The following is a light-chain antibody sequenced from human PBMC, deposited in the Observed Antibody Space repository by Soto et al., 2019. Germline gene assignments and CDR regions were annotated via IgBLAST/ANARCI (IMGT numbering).Light chain of an antibody. CDR3: SSYTSSSLGVV. CDR2: DVS. J-gene: IGLJ2*01. Sequence: QSVLTQPASVSGSPGQSITISCTGTSSDVGGYNYVPWYQQYPGKAPKLMIYDVSGRPSGVSNRFSGSKSGNTASLTISGLQAEDEADYYCSSYTSSSLGVVFGGGTKVTVL. V-gene: IGLV2-14*03. CDR1: SSDVGGYNY.